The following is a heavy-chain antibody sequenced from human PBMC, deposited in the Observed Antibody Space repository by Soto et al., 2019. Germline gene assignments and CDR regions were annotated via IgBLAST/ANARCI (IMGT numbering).Heavy chain of an antibody. J-gene: IGHJ6*02. CDR3: ASGGLVGATPPHEEYYYYGMDV. D-gene: IGHD1-26*01. V-gene: IGHV5-10-1*01. CDR2: IDPSDSYT. Sequence: PGESLKISCKGSGYSFTSYWISWVRQMPGKGLEWMGRIDPSDSYTNYSPSFQGHVTISADKSISTAYLQWSSLKASDTAMYYCASGGLVGATPPHEEYYYYGMDVWGQGTTVTVS. CDR1: GYSFTSYW.